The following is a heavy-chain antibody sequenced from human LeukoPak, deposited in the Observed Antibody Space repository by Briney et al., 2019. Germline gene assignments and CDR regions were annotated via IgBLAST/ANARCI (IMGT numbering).Heavy chain of an antibody. V-gene: IGHV3-7*04. CDR1: GFSFRTYE. J-gene: IGHJ4*02. CDR2: IKPDGSDE. CDR3: ARENFQY. Sequence: GGSLRLSCAASGFSFRTYEMNWVRQAPGKGLEWVANIKPDGSDEYYVDSVKGRFTISRDNAENSLYLQMNGLRAEDTAVYYCARENFQYWAQGTLVTVSS.